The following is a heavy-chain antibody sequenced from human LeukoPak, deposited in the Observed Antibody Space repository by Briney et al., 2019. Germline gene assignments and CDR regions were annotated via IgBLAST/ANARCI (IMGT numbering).Heavy chain of an antibody. CDR1: GGSISSYY. CDR2: IYYTGST. J-gene: IGHJ3*02. CDR3: ARQDSGSYLNPLDI. D-gene: IGHD1-26*01. V-gene: IGHV4-59*08. Sequence: PSETLSLTCIVSGGSISSYYWSWIRQPPGKGLEWIGYIYYTGSTNYNPSLKSRVTISVDTSKNQLSLKLSSVTAADTAVYYCARQDSGSYLNPLDIWGQGTVVIVSS.